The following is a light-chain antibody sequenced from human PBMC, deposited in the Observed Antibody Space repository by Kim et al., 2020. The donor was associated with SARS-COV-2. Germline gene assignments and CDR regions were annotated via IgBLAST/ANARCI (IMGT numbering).Light chain of an antibody. CDR3: HQYASSLFT. CDR1: QSVSGNY. J-gene: IGKJ5*01. Sequence: EIVLTQSPATLSLSPGERATLSCGASQSVSGNYLAWYQQKPGLAPRLLIYGSSTRATGIPDRFSGSGSGTDFTLTISRLEPGDFAVYYCHQYASSLFTFGQGTRLDIK. V-gene: IGKV3D-20*01. CDR2: GSS.